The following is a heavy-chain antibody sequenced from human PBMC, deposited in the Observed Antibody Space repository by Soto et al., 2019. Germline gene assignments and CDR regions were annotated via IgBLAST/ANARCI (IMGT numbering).Heavy chain of an antibody. J-gene: IGHJ6*02. CDR2: ISGSGGST. Sequence: GGSLRLSCAASGFTFSSYAMGWVRQAPGQGLEWVSAISGSGGSTYYADSVKGRFTISRDNSKNTQYLQMNSLRAEDTAVYYCAKDGPGGYYYYGMDVWGQGTTVTVSS. CDR1: GFTFSSYA. CDR3: AKDGPGGYYYYGMDV. V-gene: IGHV3-23*01.